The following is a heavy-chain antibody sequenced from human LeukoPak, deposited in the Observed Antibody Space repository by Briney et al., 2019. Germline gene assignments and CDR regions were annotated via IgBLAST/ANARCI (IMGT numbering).Heavy chain of an antibody. Sequence: SETLSLTCTVSGGSISSSSYYWGWIRQPPGEGLEWIGSIYYSGSTYYNPSLKSRVTISVDTSKNQFSLKLSSVTAADTAVYYCARRTTGTSRQGRFPTHFDYWGQGTLVTVSS. V-gene: IGHV4-39*01. CDR3: ARRTTGTSRQGRFPTHFDY. CDR2: IYYSGST. CDR1: GGSISSSSYY. J-gene: IGHJ4*02. D-gene: IGHD1-1*01.